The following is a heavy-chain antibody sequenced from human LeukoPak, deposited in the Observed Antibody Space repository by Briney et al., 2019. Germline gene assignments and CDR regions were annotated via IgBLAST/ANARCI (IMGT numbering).Heavy chain of an antibody. V-gene: IGHV1-69*04. CDR3: ARDTTGGSGSYRAY. CDR2: IIPILGIA. J-gene: IGHJ4*02. CDR1: GGTFSSYA. Sequence: GASVKVSCKASGGTFSSYAISWVRQAPGQGLEWMGRIIPILGIANYAQKFQGRVTITADKSTSTAYMELSSLRSEDTAVYYCARDTTGGSGSYRAYWGQGTLVTVSS. D-gene: IGHD3-10*01.